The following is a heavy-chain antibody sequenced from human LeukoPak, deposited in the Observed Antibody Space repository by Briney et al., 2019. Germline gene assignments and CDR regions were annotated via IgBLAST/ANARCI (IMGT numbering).Heavy chain of an antibody. J-gene: IGHJ4*02. CDR1: GFTFRSHA. D-gene: IGHD1-26*01. Sequence: GGSLRLSCAASGFTFRSHAMSWVRQAPGKGLDYVSTITGSGGSTYYANSVKGRFTVSRDNSKNTLYLQMNSLRAEDTAVYYCAKRWELLHFDYWGQGTLVTVSS. CDR2: ITGSGGST. V-gene: IGHV3-23*01. CDR3: AKRWELLHFDY.